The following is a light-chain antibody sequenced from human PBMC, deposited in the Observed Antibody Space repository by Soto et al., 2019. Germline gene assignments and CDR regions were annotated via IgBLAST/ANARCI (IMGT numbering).Light chain of an antibody. CDR2: EVS. CDR3: SSYAGGNTWV. J-gene: IGLJ1*01. Sequence: QSALTQPASVSGSPGQSITISCTGTSSDVGGYNYVSWYQQYPGKAPKLMIYEVSNRPSGVSNRFSGSKSGNTASLTISGLQAEDEADYYCSSYAGGNTWVFGTGTKLTVL. V-gene: IGLV2-14*01. CDR1: SSDVGGYNY.